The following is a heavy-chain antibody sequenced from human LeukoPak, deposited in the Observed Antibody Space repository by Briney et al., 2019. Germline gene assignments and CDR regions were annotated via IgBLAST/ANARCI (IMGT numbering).Heavy chain of an antibody. V-gene: IGHV3-48*03. J-gene: IGHJ3*02. Sequence: GGPLRLSCAASGFTFSSYEMNWVRQAPGKGLEWVSYISSSGSTIYYADSVKGRFTISRDNAKNSLYLQMNSLRAEDTAVYYCAGFYRRGAFDIWGQGTMVTVSS. CDR3: AGFYRRGAFDI. D-gene: IGHD2/OR15-2a*01. CDR1: GFTFSSYE. CDR2: ISSSGSTI.